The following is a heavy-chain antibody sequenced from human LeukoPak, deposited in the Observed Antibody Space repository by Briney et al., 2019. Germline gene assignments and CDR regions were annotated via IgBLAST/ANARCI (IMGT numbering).Heavy chain of an antibody. CDR2: INHSGST. J-gene: IGHJ4*02. D-gene: IGHD3-10*01. Sequence: SETLSLTCAVYGGSLRGYYWSWIRQPPGKGLEWIGGINHSGSTNYNPSLKSRVTISVDTSKNQFSLKLSSVTAADPAVYYCARRGSGSYDKNSYRILWPYYFDYWGQGTLVTVSS. CDR1: GGSLRGYY. V-gene: IGHV4-34*01. CDR3: ARRGSGSYDKNSYRILWPYYFDY.